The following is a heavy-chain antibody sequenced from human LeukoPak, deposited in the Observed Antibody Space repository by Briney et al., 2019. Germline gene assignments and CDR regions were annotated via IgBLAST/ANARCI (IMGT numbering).Heavy chain of an antibody. J-gene: IGHJ6*03. CDR3: ARVTSVVVPAAIDTYYYYYYMDV. D-gene: IGHD2-2*02. V-gene: IGHV1-2*02. Sequence: GASVKVSCKASGYTFTGYYMHWVRQAPGQGLEWMGWINPNSGGTNYAQKFQGRVTMTRDTSISTAYMELSGLRSDDTAVYYCARVTSVVVPAAIDTYYYYYYMDVWGKGTTVTISS. CDR1: GYTFTGYY. CDR2: INPNSGGT.